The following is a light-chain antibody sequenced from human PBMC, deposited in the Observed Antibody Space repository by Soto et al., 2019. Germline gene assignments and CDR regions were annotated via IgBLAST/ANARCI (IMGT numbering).Light chain of an antibody. CDR3: QQYNSHWT. CDR2: KAS. Sequence: DIQMTQSPSTLSASVGDRVTITCRASQSISSWLAWYQQKPGKAPKLLIYKASSLESGVPSRFSGSGSGTEFTLTISRLQPYDFATYYCQQYNSHWTFGQGTKVEIK. J-gene: IGKJ1*01. V-gene: IGKV1-5*03. CDR1: QSISSW.